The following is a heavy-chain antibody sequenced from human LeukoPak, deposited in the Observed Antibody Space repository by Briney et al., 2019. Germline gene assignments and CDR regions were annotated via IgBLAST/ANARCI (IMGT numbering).Heavy chain of an antibody. CDR2: IWYDGSNK. D-gene: IGHD4-17*01. CDR1: GFTFSSYG. J-gene: IGHJ4*02. V-gene: IGHV3-33*01. CDR3: ARDPDDYGDYSYFDY. Sequence: QPGGSLRLSCTASGFTFSSYGMHWVRQAPGKGLEWVAVIWYDGSNKYYADSVKGRFTISRDNSKDTLFLQMNSLRAEDTAVYYCARDPDDYGDYSYFDYWGQGTLVTVPS.